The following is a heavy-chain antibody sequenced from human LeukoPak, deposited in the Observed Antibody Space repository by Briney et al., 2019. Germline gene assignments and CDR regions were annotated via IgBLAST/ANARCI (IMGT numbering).Heavy chain of an antibody. V-gene: IGHV3-7*01. D-gene: IGHD1-14*01. CDR2: IKGDGSEE. CDR3: GRDSFETDIDY. J-gene: IGHJ4*02. Sequence: GGSLRLSCVASGFSFSTYWMSWVRQAPGKGLEWVANIKGDGSEEYYVDSLKGRFTISRDNVRNSLYLQINSLRVEDTAVYYCGRDSFETDIDYWGQGTLVTVS. CDR1: GFSFSTYW.